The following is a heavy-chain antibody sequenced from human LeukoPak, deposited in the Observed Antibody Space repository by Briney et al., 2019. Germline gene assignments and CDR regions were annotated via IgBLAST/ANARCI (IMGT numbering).Heavy chain of an antibody. J-gene: IGHJ4*02. D-gene: IGHD6-6*01. Sequence: VASVKVSCKASGGTFSSYAISWVRQAPGQGLEWMGGIIPIFGTANYAQKFQGRDTITADESTSTAYMELSSLRSEDTAVYYCARDRIAARPDWDYFDYWGQGTLVTVSS. CDR2: IIPIFGTA. V-gene: IGHV1-69*13. CDR1: GGTFSSYA. CDR3: ARDRIAARPDWDYFDY.